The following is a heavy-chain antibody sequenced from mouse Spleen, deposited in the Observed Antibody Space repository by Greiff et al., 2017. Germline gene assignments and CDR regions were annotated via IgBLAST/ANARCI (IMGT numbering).Heavy chain of an antibody. V-gene: IGHV1-18*01. CDR3: ARGDYYGSSPFAY. CDR2: INPNNGGT. CDR1: GYTFTDYN. J-gene: IGHJ3*01. Sequence: EVKLVESGPELVKPGASVKIPCKASGYTFTDYNMDWVKQSHGKSLEWIGDINPNNGGTIYNQKFKGKATLTVDKSSSTAYMELRSLTSEDTAVYYCARGDYYGSSPFAYWGQGTLVTVSA. D-gene: IGHD1-1*01.